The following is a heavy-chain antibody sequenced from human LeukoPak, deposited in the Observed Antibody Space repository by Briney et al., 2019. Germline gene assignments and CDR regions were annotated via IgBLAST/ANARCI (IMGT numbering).Heavy chain of an antibody. CDR3: ARDQVPFDY. V-gene: IGHV3-64*04. CDR1: GFTFSSYT. J-gene: IGHJ4*01. CDR2: ISSNGGST. Sequence: GGSLRLSCSASGFTFSSYTMHWVRQAPGKGLEYVSAISSNGGSTYYADSVRGRFTISRDNPKNSLYLQMSSLRDGDTAVYYCARDQVPFDYWGHGTLVTVSS.